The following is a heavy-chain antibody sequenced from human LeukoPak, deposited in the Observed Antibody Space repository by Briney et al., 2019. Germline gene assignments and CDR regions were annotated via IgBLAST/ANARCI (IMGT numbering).Heavy chain of an antibody. V-gene: IGHV3-20*04. CDR1: GFTFSSYS. D-gene: IGHD6-19*01. Sequence: GGSLRLSCAASGFTFSSYSMNWVRQAPGKGLEWVSGINWNGGSTGYADSVKGRFTISRDNAKNSLYLQMNSLRAEDTAVYYCARVSSGWFSAYYYYMDVWGKGTTVTISS. J-gene: IGHJ6*03. CDR2: INWNGGST. CDR3: ARVSSGWFSAYYYYMDV.